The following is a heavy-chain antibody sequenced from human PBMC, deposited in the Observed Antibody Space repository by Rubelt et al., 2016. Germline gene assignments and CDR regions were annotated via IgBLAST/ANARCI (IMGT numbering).Heavy chain of an antibody. D-gene: IGHD2-15*01. Sequence: QVQLQQWGAGLLKPSETLSLICAVYGGSFGDNYWSWIRQPPGKGLEWIGEINHSGTTNNNPSLKSRVTTSVDTSKNQFSRKLRSVTAADTAVYYWASLGVVVVVATGNWFDPWGQGTLVTVSS. V-gene: IGHV4-34*01. CDR3: ASLGVVVVVATGNWFDP. CDR1: GGSFGDNY. J-gene: IGHJ5*02. CDR2: INHSGTT.